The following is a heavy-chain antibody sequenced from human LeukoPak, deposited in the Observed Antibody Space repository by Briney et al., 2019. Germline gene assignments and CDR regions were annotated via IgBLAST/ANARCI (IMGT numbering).Heavy chain of an antibody. V-gene: IGHV4-59*02. J-gene: IGHJ4*02. Sequence: PSETLSLTCTVSGASVSRHYWSWIRQPQGKGLEWIGYVYDSGYTNYNPSLTSRVTISVDTSKNQFFLKLNSVTAADTAVYYCAKDGAQWELLGYWGQGTLVTVS. D-gene: IGHD1-26*01. CDR1: GASVSRHY. CDR3: AKDGAQWELLGY. CDR2: VYDSGYT.